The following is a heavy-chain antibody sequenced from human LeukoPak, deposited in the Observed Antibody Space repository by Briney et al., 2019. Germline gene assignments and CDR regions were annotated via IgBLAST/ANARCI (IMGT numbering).Heavy chain of an antibody. Sequence: GGSLRLSCAASLYSFNSFGMHWGRQAPGKGLEWVAVISYDGSNKYFADSVKGRFTISRDNSKNTLYLQMNSLRAEDTAVYYCAKDYDSSGWAAIDIWGQGTMVTVSS. J-gene: IGHJ3*02. CDR1: LYSFNSFG. D-gene: IGHD3-22*01. V-gene: IGHV3-30*18. CDR3: AKDYDSSGWAAIDI. CDR2: ISYDGSNK.